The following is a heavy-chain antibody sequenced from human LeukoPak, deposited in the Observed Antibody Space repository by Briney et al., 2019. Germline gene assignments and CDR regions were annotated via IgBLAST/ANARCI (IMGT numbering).Heavy chain of an antibody. V-gene: IGHV1-2*02. CDR1: GYTFTGYY. CDR2: INPNSGGT. D-gene: IGHD3-9*01. J-gene: IGHJ4*02. Sequence: ASVKVSCKASGYTFTGYYMHWVRQAPGQGLEWMGWINPNSGGTNYAQKFQGRVTMTRDTSISTAYMELSRLRSDDTAVYYCAKINPYYDILTGITGPFDYWGQGTLVTVSS. CDR3: AKINPYYDILTGITGPFDY.